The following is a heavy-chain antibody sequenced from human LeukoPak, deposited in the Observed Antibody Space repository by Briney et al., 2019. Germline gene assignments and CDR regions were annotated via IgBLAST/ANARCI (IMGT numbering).Heavy chain of an antibody. CDR1: GFTFSRYA. Sequence: PGASLRLSCAASGFTFSRYAMSWVRQGPGKGLEWVSAISVSGDNTYHADSVKGRFTVTRDNSKNTLYLQMNSLRAEDTALYYCARGGGMDVWGQGTTVAVSS. CDR3: ARGGGMDV. J-gene: IGHJ6*02. V-gene: IGHV3-23*01. CDR2: ISVSGDNT.